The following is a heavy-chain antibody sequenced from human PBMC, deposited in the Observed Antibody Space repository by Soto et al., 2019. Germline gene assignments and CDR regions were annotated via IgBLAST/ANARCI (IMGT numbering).Heavy chain of an antibody. V-gene: IGHV1-18*04. Sequence: ASVKVSCKASGYTFTSYGISWVRQAPGQGLEWMGWISAYNGNTNYAQKLQGRVTMTTDTSTSTAYMELRSLRSDDTAVYYCARVIPDIAVAGNIGYWGQGTLVTSPQ. D-gene: IGHD6-19*01. CDR2: ISAYNGNT. CDR3: ARVIPDIAVAGNIGY. CDR1: GYTFTSYG. J-gene: IGHJ4*02.